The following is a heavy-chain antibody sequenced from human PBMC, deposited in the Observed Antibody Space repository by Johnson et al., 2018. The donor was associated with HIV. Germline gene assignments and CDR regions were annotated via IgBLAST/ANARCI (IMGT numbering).Heavy chain of an antibody. CDR1: GFTFSSYA. J-gene: IGHJ3*02. D-gene: IGHD3-10*01. V-gene: IGHV3-30*03. CDR2: ISYDGSNK. CDR3: ARRMVKGVIITSGAFDI. Sequence: QVQLVESGGGVVQPGRSLRLSCAASGFTFSSYAMHWVRQAPGKGLEWVAIISYDGSNKYYADSVKGRFTISRDNSKNTLYLQMNSLRAEATAVYYCARRMVKGVIITSGAFDIWGQGTMVTVSS.